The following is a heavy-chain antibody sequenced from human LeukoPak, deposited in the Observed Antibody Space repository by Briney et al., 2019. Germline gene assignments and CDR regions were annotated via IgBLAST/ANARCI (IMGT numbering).Heavy chain of an antibody. J-gene: IGHJ4*02. CDR1: GFSFSSYA. CDR3: AKDRFLEWLLSV. Sequence: GWSLRLSCPASGFSFSSYAMSWVRQAPGNGLEWLSAISGSGGSTYYADSVKGRFTISRDNSKNTLYLQMNSLRAEDTAVYYCAKDRFLEWLLSVWGQGTLVTVSS. D-gene: IGHD3-3*01. CDR2: ISGSGGST. V-gene: IGHV3-23*01.